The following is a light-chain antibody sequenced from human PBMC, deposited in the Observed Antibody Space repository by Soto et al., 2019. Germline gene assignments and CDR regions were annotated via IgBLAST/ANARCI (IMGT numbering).Light chain of an antibody. CDR1: SSDVGGYNY. J-gene: IGLJ2*01. CDR2: EVS. V-gene: IGLV2-8*01. Sequence: QSVLTQPPSASGSPGQSVTISCTGTSSDVGGYNYVSWYQQHPGKAPKLMISEVSKRPSGVPDRFSGSKSGNTASLTVSGLQAGDGADFFNSFSGNNKLVFGGGTKLTVL. CDR3: NSFSGNNKLV.